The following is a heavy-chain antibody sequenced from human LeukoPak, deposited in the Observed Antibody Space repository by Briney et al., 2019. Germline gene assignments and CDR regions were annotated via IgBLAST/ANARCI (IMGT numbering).Heavy chain of an antibody. V-gene: IGHV3-30-3*01. J-gene: IGHJ4*02. D-gene: IGHD3-22*01. Sequence: GGSLRLSCAASGFTFSSYAMHWVRQAPGKGLEWVAVISYDGSNKYYADSVKGRFTVSRDNSKNTLYLQMNSLRAEDTAVYYCARPGNYYDSSGSHFDYWGQGTLVTVSS. CDR2: ISYDGSNK. CDR1: GFTFSSYA. CDR3: ARPGNYYDSSGSHFDY.